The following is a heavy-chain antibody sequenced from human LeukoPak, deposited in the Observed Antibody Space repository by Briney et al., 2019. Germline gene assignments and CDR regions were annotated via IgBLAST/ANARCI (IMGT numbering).Heavy chain of an antibody. CDR2: IYPGDSDT. V-gene: IGHV5-51*01. CDR1: GYSFISYW. Sequence: GESLKTSCKGSGYSFISYWIGWVRQMPGKGLEWMGIIYPGDSDTRYSPSFQDQVTISADKSISTAYLQWSSLEASDTAMYYCARHEHSSSSQFDYWGQGTLVTVSS. J-gene: IGHJ4*02. CDR3: ARHEHSSSSQFDY. D-gene: IGHD6-6*01.